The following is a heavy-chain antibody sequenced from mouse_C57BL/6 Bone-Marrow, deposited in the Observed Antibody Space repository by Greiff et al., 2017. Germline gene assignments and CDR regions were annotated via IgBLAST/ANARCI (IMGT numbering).Heavy chain of an antibody. CDR1: GYTFTTYP. Sequence: QVQLKESGAELVKPGASVKMSCKASGYTFTTYPIEWMKQNHGKSLEWIGNFHPYNDDTKYNEKFKGKATLTVEKSSSTVYLELSRLTSDASAVYYCARNDYDGGAWFAYWGQGTLVTVSA. V-gene: IGHV1-47*01. CDR3: ARNDYDGGAWFAY. D-gene: IGHD2-4*01. J-gene: IGHJ3*01. CDR2: FHPYNDDT.